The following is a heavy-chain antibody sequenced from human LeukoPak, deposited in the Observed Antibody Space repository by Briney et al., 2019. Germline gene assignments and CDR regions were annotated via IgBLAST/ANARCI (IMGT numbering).Heavy chain of an antibody. CDR2: INHSGST. CDR1: GGSFSGYY. V-gene: IGHV4-34*01. CDR3: ARGRSWYYYYYYYYMDV. D-gene: IGHD6-13*01. Sequence: SETLSLTCAVYGGSFSGYYWSWIRQPPGKGLEWIGEINHSGSTNYNPSLTSRVTISVDTSKNQFSLKLSSVTAADTAVYYCARGRSWYYYYYYYYMDVWGKGTTVTVSS. J-gene: IGHJ6*03.